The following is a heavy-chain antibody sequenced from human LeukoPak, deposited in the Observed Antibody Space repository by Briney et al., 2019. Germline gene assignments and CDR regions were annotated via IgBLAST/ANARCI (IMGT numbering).Heavy chain of an antibody. J-gene: IGHJ6*02. D-gene: IGHD5-12*01. V-gene: IGHV4-59*01. CDR3: AREAYSGYDWGGYYYYGMDV. CDR1: GGSISSYY. CDR2: IYYSGST. Sequence: SETLSLTCTVSGGSISSYYWSWIRQPPRKGLEWIGYIYYSGSTNYNPSLKSRVTISVDTSKNQFSLKLSSVTAADTAVYYCAREAYSGYDWGGYYYYGMDVWGQGTTVTVSS.